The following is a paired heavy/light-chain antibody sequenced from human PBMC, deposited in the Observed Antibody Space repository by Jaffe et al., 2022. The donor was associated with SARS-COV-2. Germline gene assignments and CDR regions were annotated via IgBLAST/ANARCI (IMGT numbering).Light chain of an antibody. CDR3: QQYNNWPLT. V-gene: IGKV3-15*01. Sequence: EIVMTQSPATLSVSPGERATLSCRASQSVSSNLAWYQQKPGQAPRLLIYGASPRATGIPARFSGSGSGTEFTLTISSLQSEDFAVYYCQQYNNWPLTFGGGTKVEIK. J-gene: IGKJ4*01. CDR1: QSVSSN. CDR2: GAS.
Heavy chain of an antibody. Sequence: EVQLLESGGGLVQPGGSLRLSCVASGFTFSNYAVNWVRQAPGKGLEWVSSISDSGVTTYNADSVKGRFTISRDNSKNTLFLQMSSLRAEDTALYYCARRGNNIRFFFDSWGQGTLVTVSS. D-gene: IGHD1-1*01. CDR1: GFTFSNYA. CDR3: ARRGNNIRFFFDS. J-gene: IGHJ4*02. CDR2: ISDSGVTT. V-gene: IGHV3-23*01.